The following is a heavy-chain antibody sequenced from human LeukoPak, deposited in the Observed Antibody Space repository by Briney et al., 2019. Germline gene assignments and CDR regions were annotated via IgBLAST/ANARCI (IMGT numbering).Heavy chain of an antibody. Sequence: PSETLSLTCAVSGGSISSGGYSWSWIRQPPGKGLEWIGYIYYSGSTNYNPSLKSRVTISVDTSKNQFSLKLSSVTAADTAFYYCARDRDSSGWFDYWGQGTLVTVSS. D-gene: IGHD6-19*01. J-gene: IGHJ4*02. CDR3: ARDRDSSGWFDY. V-gene: IGHV4-61*08. CDR1: GGSISSGGYS. CDR2: IYYSGST.